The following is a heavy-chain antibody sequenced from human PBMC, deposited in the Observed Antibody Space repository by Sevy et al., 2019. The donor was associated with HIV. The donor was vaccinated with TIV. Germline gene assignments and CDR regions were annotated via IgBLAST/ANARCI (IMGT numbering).Heavy chain of an antibody. V-gene: IGHV3-11*01. J-gene: IGHJ6*03. CDR2: ISSSGSTI. D-gene: IGHD3-16*01. CDR1: GFTISEYY. Sequence: GGSLRLSCAASGFTISEYYMSWIRQAPGKGLEWVSYISSSGSTIYYADSVKGRFTISRDNAKNSLYLQMNSLRAEDTAVYYCARDSYDPSYYYYMDVWGKGTTVTVSS. CDR3: ARDSYDPSYYYYMDV.